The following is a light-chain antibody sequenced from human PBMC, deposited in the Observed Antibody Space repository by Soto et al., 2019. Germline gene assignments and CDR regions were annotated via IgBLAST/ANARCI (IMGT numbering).Light chain of an antibody. Sequence: EIVLTQSPGTQSLSPGEIATLSCRASQSVCSSYLAWYQQKPGQAPRLLIYGASTRATDIPDRFSGSGSGTNFPLTNSRLEHEDLAVYYCKQSGTSPVYTFCQGKKLAI. V-gene: IGKV3-20*01. CDR3: KQSGTSPVYT. J-gene: IGKJ2*01. CDR1: QSVCSSY. CDR2: GAS.